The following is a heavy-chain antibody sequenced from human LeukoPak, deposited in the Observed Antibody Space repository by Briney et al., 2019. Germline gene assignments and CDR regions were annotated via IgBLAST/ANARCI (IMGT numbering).Heavy chain of an antibody. CDR3: ARTTVTLDY. D-gene: IGHD4-17*01. CDR1: GFTFSDYH. CDR2: IYYSGST. Sequence: GSLRLSCAASGFTFSDYHMSWIRQPPGKGLEWIGSIYYSGSTYYNPSLKSRVTISVDTSKNQFSLKLSSVTAADTAVYYCARTTVTLDYWGQGTLVTVSS. V-gene: IGHV4-38-2*01. J-gene: IGHJ4*02.